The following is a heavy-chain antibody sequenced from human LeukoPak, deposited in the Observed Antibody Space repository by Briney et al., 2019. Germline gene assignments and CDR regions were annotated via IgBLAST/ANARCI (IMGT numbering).Heavy chain of an antibody. Sequence: PSETLSLTCTVSGGSISSSYWSWIRQPPRKELEGMGYIYYSGSTNYSRSIKSPVAISVDPSKNQFSLKLSSVTAADTAVYYCATWGIAVAGTFDYWGQGTLVTVST. CDR2: IYYSGST. J-gene: IGHJ4*02. CDR1: GGSISSSY. D-gene: IGHD6-19*01. V-gene: IGHV4-59*08. CDR3: ATWGIAVAGTFDY.